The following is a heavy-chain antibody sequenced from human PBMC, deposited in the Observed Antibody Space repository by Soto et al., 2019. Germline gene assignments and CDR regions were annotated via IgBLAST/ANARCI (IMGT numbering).Heavy chain of an antibody. Sequence: EVQLVESGGGLVQPGGSLKLSCAASGFTFSGSAMHWVRQASGKGLEWVGRIRSKSHNYLAVYAESVKGRFTISRYDSKTTEYLQLDRLKTDDTAVYYCARVPYDFWSGSEFWGQGTLVTVSS. D-gene: IGHD3-3*01. V-gene: IGHV3-73*01. CDR3: ARVPYDFWSGSEF. CDR1: GFTFSGSA. J-gene: IGHJ4*02. CDR2: IRSKSHNYLA.